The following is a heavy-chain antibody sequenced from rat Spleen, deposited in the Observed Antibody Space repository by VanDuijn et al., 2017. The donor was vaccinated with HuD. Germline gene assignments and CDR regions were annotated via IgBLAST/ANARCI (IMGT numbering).Heavy chain of an antibody. V-gene: IGHV2-45*01. CDR1: GFSLSNYS. CDR2: MWRSGST. D-gene: IGHD5-1*01. J-gene: IGHJ4*01. Sequence: QVQLMESGPGLVQPSETLSLTCTVSGFSLSNYSVHWVRQPPGKGLEWVGVMWRSGSTEYNSALKSRLSISRDTSKNQIFLKMNSLQREDTTSYYWGRAPGNGYVLDAWGQGASVTVSS. CDR3: GRAPGNGYVLDA.